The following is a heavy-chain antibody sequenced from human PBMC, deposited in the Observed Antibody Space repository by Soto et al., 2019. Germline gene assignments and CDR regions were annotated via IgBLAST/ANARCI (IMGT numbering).Heavy chain of an antibody. CDR2: VYYNGIT. J-gene: IGHJ4*02. D-gene: IGHD7-27*01. CDR3: TRANWYSEY. Sequence: QVQLQESGPGLVKPSETLSLTCTVSGGSINNHYWSWIRQPPGKGLEWLGYVYYNGITNYNPSLQGRVTMSVDTSKHQLSLNLTSLTAADTAIYYCTRANWYSEYWGPGTLVTVSS. V-gene: IGHV4-59*11. CDR1: GGSINNHY.